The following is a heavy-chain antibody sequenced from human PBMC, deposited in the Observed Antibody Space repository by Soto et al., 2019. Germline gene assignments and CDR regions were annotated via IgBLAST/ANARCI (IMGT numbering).Heavy chain of an antibody. D-gene: IGHD2-2*01. CDR2: ISYDESNK. CDR3: ARALDVAMASKDSWFDP. Sequence: GGSLRLSCAASGFTFRSYHMHWVRQAPGKGLEWVSSISYDESNKYYTDSVKGRFTISRDNSKNTLYLQMNSLRDEDTAVYYCARALDVAMASKDSWFDPWGQGTLVTSPQ. V-gene: IGHV3-30-3*01. CDR1: GFTFRSYH. J-gene: IGHJ5*02.